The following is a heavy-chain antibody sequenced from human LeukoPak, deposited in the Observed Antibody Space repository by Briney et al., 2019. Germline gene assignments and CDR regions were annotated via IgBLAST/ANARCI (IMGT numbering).Heavy chain of an antibody. CDR3: AKAGGYSYGWFQYYFDY. CDR1: GFTLSSYG. V-gene: IGHV3-23*01. J-gene: IGHJ4*02. CDR2: ISGSGGST. Sequence: GGSLRLSCAASGFTLSSYGMSWVRQAPGEGLEWVSAISGSGGSTYYADSVKGRFTISRDNSKNTLYLQMNSLRAEDTAVYYCAKAGGYSYGWFQYYFDYWGQGTLVTVSS. D-gene: IGHD5-18*01.